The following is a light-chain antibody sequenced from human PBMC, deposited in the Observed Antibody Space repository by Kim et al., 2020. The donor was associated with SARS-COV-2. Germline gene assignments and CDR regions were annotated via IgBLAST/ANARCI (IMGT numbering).Light chain of an antibody. CDR3: QSYDGNNWV. Sequence: GKTVTISCTRSSGSIASNYVQWFQQRPGSSPTTVIYEDDQRPSGVPDRFSGSIDRSSNSASLTISGLKTEDGADYYCQSYDGNNWVFGGGTQLTVL. CDR1: SGSIASNY. J-gene: IGLJ3*02. V-gene: IGLV6-57*01. CDR2: EDD.